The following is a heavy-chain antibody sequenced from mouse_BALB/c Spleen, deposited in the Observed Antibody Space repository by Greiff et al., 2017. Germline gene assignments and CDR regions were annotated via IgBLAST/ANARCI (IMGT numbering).Heavy chain of an antibody. CDR2: ISNGGGST. Sequence: EVQLVESGGGLVPPGGSLKLSCAASGFTFSSYTMSWVRQTPEKRLEWVAYISNGGGSTYYPDTVKGRFTISRDNAKNTLYLQMSSLKSEDTAMYYCARDRAMDYWGQGTSVTVSS. CDR3: ARDRAMDY. CDR1: GFTFSSYT. V-gene: IGHV5-12-2*01. J-gene: IGHJ4*01.